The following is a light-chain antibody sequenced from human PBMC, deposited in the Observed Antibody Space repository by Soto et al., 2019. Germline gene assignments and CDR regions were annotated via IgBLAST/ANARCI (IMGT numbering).Light chain of an antibody. CDR1: SSNIGAGYD. CDR2: GNS. J-gene: IGLJ1*01. Sequence: QSVLTQPPSVSGAPGQRVTISCTGSSSNIGAGYDVHWYQQLPGTAPKLLIYGNSNRPSGVPDRFSGSKSGTSASLAITGLQVEEEADNYCQSYDSSRSGYVFGTGTKVTVL. V-gene: IGLV1-40*01. CDR3: QSYDSSRSGYV.